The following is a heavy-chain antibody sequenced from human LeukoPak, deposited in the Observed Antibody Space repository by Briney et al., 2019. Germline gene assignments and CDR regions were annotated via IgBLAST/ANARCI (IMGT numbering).Heavy chain of an antibody. D-gene: IGHD5-18*01. Sequence: GGSLRLSCEASGFTFSSYAMSWVRQAPGKGLAWVSVISSSADSTYYADSVKGRFTISRDNSKNTLYLQMNNLRAEDTAVYYCARHLSTIMVKAHFDYWGQGTLVTVSS. CDR1: GFTFSSYA. CDR3: ARHLSTIMVKAHFDY. V-gene: IGHV3-23*01. CDR2: ISSSADST. J-gene: IGHJ4*02.